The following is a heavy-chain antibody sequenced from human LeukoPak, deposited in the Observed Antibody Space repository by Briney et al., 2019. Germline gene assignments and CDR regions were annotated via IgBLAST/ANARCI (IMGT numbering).Heavy chain of an antibody. CDR3: ARVATVRTSPIDY. Sequence: ASVKVSCKAPGYTFTGYYMHWVRQAPGQGLEWMGIINPSGGSTSYAQKFQGRVTMTRDTSTSTVYMELSSLRSEDTAVYYCARVATVRTSPIDYWGQGTLVTVSS. CDR1: GYTFTGYY. CDR2: INPSGGST. J-gene: IGHJ4*02. V-gene: IGHV1-46*01. D-gene: IGHD2-8*01.